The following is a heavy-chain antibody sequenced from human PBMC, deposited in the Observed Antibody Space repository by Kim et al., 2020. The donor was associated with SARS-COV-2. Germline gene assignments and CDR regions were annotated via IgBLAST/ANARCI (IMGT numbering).Heavy chain of an antibody. Sequence: GGSLRLSCAASGFTFSSYAMSWVRQAPGKGLEWVSAISGSGGSTYYADSVKGRFTISRDNSKNTLYLQMDSLRAEDTAVYYCAKAFHQFITNWFDPWGQGTLVTVSS. V-gene: IGHV3-23*01. CDR1: GFTFSSYA. J-gene: IGHJ5*02. CDR2: ISGSGGST. CDR3: AKAFHQFITNWFDP.